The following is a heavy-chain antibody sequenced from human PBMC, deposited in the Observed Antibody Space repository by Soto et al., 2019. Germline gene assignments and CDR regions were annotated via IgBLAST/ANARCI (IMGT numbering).Heavy chain of an antibody. J-gene: IGHJ4*02. V-gene: IGHV1-8*02. CDR1: GYNFNTFY. CDR3: AGGNFRY. CDR2: MNPNSGNT. Sequence: ASVEVSCKASGYNFNTFYIYWVRQATGHGLEWMGWMNPNSGNTGYAQELRGRVTMTRNTSNTTAYMELTSLTSDDTGVYYCAGGNFRYWGQGTLVTVSS.